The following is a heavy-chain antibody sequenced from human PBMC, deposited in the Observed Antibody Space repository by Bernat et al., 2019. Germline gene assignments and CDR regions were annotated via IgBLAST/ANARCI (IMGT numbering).Heavy chain of an antibody. CDR3: VKDPVGATTFAFDI. CDR1: GFTFSSYA. CDR2: ISSNGGST. D-gene: IGHD1-26*01. Sequence: EVQLVESGGGLVQPGGSLRLSCSASGFTFSSYAMHWVRQAPGKGLEYVSAISSNGGSTYYADSVKGRFTISRDNSKNTLYLQMSSLRAEDTAVYDCVKDPVGATTFAFDIWGQGTMVTVSS. J-gene: IGHJ3*02. V-gene: IGHV3-64D*06.